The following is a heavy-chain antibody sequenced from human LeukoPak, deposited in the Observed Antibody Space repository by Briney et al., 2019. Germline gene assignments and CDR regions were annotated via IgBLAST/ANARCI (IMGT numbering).Heavy chain of an antibody. CDR2: IYYSGST. V-gene: IGHV4-61*05. J-gene: IGHJ6*03. CDR3: ARTTEGGYSYGYFYYYYMDV. CDR1: GASISGSSHYF. Sequence: SETLSLTCTVSGASISGSSHYFWGWIRQTPGKGLEWIGYIYYSGSTNYKSSLKSRVTISVDTSKNQFSLKLSSVTAADTAVYYCARTTEGGYSYGYFYYYYMDVWGKGTTVTISS. D-gene: IGHD5-18*01.